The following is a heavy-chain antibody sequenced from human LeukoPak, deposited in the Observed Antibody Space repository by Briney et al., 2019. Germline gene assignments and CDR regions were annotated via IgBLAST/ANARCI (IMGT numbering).Heavy chain of an antibody. D-gene: IGHD5-18*01. CDR1: GFTFGKYW. CDR3: STLPYSYGSYFDY. J-gene: IGHJ4*02. V-gene: IGHV3-15*01. CDR2: IKSKTDGGTT. Sequence: PGGSLRLSCVASGFTFGKYWMSWVRQAPGKGLEWVGRIKSKTDGGTTDYAAPVKGRFTISRDDSKNTLYLQMNSLKTEDTAVYYCSTLPYSYGSYFDYWGQGTLVTVSS.